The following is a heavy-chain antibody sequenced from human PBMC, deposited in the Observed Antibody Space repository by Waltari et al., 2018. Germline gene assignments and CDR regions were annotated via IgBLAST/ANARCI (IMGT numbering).Heavy chain of an antibody. CDR1: GGSISSTTYF. V-gene: IGHV4-39*07. Sequence: QLQLQESGARLGRPSETLSLTCTVSGGSISSTTYFWAWIRQTPGRGRVEMGYLQYSGNTYYPAPHGSRDPISVDTSKNQFPLNLRCVTAADTAVYYCARCVGTTGGVDYWGQGNLVNVSS. CDR3: ARCVGTTGGVDY. CDR2: LQYSGNT. D-gene: IGHD4-17*01. J-gene: IGHJ4*02.